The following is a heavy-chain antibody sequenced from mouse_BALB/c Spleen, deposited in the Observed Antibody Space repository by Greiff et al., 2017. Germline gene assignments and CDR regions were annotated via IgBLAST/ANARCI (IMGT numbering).Heavy chain of an antibody. V-gene: IGHV14-4*02. D-gene: IGHD4-1*01. Sequence: VQLKESGAELVRSGASVKLSCTASGFNIKDYYMHWVKQRPEQGLEWIGWIDPENGDTEYAPKFQGKATMTADTSSNTAYLQLSSLTSEDTAVYYCNAGTGGTAWFAYWGQGTLVTVSA. CDR2: IDPENGDT. J-gene: IGHJ3*01. CDR1: GFNIKDYY. CDR3: NAGTGGTAWFAY.